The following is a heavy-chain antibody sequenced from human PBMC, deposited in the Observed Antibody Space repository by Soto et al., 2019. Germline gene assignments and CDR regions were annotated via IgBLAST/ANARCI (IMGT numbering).Heavy chain of an antibody. D-gene: IGHD3-10*01. CDR2: IYYSGST. CDR3: ARNVNGAVFDY. CDR1: GGSISSYY. V-gene: IGHV4-59*08. Sequence: PSETLSLTCTVSGGSISSYYWSWIRQPPGKGLEWIGYIYYSGSTNYNPSLKSRVTISVDTSKNQFSLKLSSVTAADTAVYYCARNVNGAVFDYWGQGTLVTVSS. J-gene: IGHJ4*02.